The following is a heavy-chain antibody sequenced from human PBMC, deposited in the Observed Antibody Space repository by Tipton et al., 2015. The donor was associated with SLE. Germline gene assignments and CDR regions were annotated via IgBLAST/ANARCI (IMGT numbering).Heavy chain of an antibody. CDR1: GGSISSYY. CDR3: ARHGDSGFYGAFDI. Sequence: TLSLTCTVSGGSISSYYWSWIRQPPGKGLEWIGYIYYSGSTNYNPSLKSRVTISVDTSKNQFSLKLSSVTAADMAVYYCARHGDSGFYGAFDIWGQGTMVTVSS. V-gene: IGHV4-59*08. J-gene: IGHJ3*02. CDR2: IYYSGST. D-gene: IGHD2-21*01.